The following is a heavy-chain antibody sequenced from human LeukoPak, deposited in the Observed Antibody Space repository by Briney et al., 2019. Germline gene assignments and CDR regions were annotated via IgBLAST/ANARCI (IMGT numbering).Heavy chain of an antibody. CDR1: GFTFSSYG. D-gene: IGHD3-22*01. Sequence: GRSLRLSCAASGFTFSSYGMSWVRQTPGKGLEWVSAISGSGGSTYYADSVKGRFTISRDNSKNTLFLQMNSLRAEDTAVYYCAKRDDSSGSSFDYWGQGTLVTVSS. CDR3: AKRDDSSGSSFDY. CDR2: ISGSGGST. V-gene: IGHV3-23*01. J-gene: IGHJ4*02.